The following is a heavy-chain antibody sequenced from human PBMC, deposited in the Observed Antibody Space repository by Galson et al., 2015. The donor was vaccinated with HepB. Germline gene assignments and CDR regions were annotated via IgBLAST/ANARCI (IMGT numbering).Heavy chain of an antibody. CDR1: AYTFTSYY. CDR2: IKPSSGSA. CDR3: ARKAAPPVLYYYALDF. J-gene: IGHJ6*02. V-gene: IGHV1-46*01. Sequence: SVKVSCKASAYTFTSYYLHWVRQAPGQGLEWMGVIKPSSGSANYAQKFQGRVTMTSDTSTSTIYMELSSLRSEDTAVYYCARKAAPPVLYYYALDFWGQGTTVTVSS. D-gene: IGHD6-6*01.